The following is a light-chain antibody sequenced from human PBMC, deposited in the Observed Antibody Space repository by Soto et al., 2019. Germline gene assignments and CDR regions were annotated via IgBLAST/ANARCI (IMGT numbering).Light chain of an antibody. CDR2: WAT. CDR1: QIVFYRSNNKNY. CDR3: QQYNQWT. Sequence: DVGRSKSPEILAVSCGERATLTCKSRQIVFYRSNNKNYLAWYQQKPGQPPKLLIYWATTRESGVPDRFSGSGSGTDFTLTISSLQSEDFAVYYCQQYNQWTFGQGAKV. V-gene: IGKV4-1*01. J-gene: IGKJ1*01.